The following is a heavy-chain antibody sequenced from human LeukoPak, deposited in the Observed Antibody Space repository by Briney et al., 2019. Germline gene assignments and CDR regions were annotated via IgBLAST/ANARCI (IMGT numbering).Heavy chain of an antibody. J-gene: IGHJ6*02. CDR3: ARGGRGYSGYYYYGMDV. CDR1: GFTFSSYD. CDR2: IGTAGDT. D-gene: IGHD5-12*01. V-gene: IGHV3-13*01. Sequence: GGSLRLSCAASGFTFSSYDMHWVRQATGKGLEWVSAIGTAGDTYYPGSVKGRFTISRENAKNSLYLQMNSLRAGDTAVYYCARGGRGYSGYYYYGMDVWGQGTTVTVSS.